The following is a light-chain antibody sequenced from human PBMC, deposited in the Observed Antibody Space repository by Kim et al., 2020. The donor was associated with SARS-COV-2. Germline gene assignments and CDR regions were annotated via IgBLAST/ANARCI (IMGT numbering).Light chain of an antibody. V-gene: IGKV1-5*03. CDR2: LAS. Sequence: IQMTQPPSTLSASVGDRVTITCRASENIGTWFAWYQQKPGRAPSLLIYLASTLESGVPSRFSGTASGTEFSLSITSLQPDDFATYDCQHSSRFPYTFGQGTKLEIK. J-gene: IGKJ2*01. CDR3: QHSSRFPYT. CDR1: ENIGTW.